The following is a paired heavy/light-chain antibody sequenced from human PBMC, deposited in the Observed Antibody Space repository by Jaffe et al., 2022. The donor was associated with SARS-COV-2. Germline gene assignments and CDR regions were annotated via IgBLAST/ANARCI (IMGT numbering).Heavy chain of an antibody. D-gene: IGHD5-12*01. CDR2: INWDGTSI. Sequence: EVQLVESGGAVVQPGGSLRLSCAASGFRFDDYTINWVRQTPGKGLEWVALINWDGTSIQYRDSVKGRFIISRDNSRNVVFLQMNGLSTEDTALYYCARDEDSGYDHWGQGTQVTVSS. J-gene: IGHJ5*02. CDR1: GFRFDDYT. V-gene: IGHV3-43*01. CDR3: ARDEDSGYDH.
Light chain of an antibody. J-gene: IGLJ3*02. CDR3: QVWDSGTVV. Sequence: SYELTQPLSVSVAPGQTARIPCGGDNIENKNVYWYQQKPGQAPVMVIYRDNNRPSGIPERFSGSNSGNTATVIISRAQVDDEGDYYCQVWDSGTVVFGGGTKLTVL. CDR1: NIENKN. CDR2: RDN. V-gene: IGLV3-9*01.